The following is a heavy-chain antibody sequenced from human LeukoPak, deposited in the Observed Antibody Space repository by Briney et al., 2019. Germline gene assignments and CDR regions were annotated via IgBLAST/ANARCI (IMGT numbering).Heavy chain of an antibody. D-gene: IGHD3-22*01. CDR3: TTEGSSGSYFDY. CDR1: GFTFSNAW. CDR2: IKSKTDGGTT. J-gene: IGHJ4*02. Sequence: PGGSLRLSCAASGFTFSNAWMSWVRQAPGKGLEWVGRIKSKTDGGTTDYAAPVKGRFTISRDDPKNTLYLQMNSLKTEDTAVYYCTTEGSSGSYFDYWGQGTLVTVSS. V-gene: IGHV3-15*01.